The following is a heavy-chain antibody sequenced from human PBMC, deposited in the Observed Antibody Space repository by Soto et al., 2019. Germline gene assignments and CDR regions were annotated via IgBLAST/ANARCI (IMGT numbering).Heavy chain of an antibody. J-gene: IGHJ4*02. CDR2: INHSGST. Sequence: PSETLSLTCAVYGGSFSGYYWSWIRQPPGKGLEWIGEINHSGSTKYNLSLKSRVTISVDTSKNQFSLKLNSVTAADTAVYYCARAPLRGWYGNWGQGTQVTVSS. CDR3: ARAPLRGWYGN. CDR1: GGSFSGYY. V-gene: IGHV4-34*01. D-gene: IGHD6-19*01.